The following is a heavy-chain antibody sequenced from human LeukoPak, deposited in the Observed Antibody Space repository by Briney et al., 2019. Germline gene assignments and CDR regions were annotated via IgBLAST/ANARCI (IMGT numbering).Heavy chain of an antibody. J-gene: IGHJ5*02. V-gene: IGHV3-21*01. D-gene: IGHD6-19*01. CDR1: GFTFSSYS. Sequence: PGGSLRLSCAASGFTFSSYSMNWVRQAPGKGLEWVSSISSSSSYIYYADSVKGRFTISRDNAKNSLYLQMNSLRAEDTAVYYCARGHSSGWYGWFDHWGQGTLVTVSS. CDR3: ARGHSSGWYGWFDH. CDR2: ISSSSSYI.